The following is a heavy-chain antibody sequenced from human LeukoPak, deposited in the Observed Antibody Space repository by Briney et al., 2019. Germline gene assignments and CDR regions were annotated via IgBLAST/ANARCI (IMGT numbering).Heavy chain of an antibody. CDR3: AKVRGAIVVVIPFDY. D-gene: IGHD3-22*01. CDR1: GFAFSKYA. CDR2: IRHDGSFK. J-gene: IGHJ4*02. V-gene: IGHV3-30*02. Sequence: GGSLRLSCVASGFAFSKYAMHWVRQAPGKGLEWLTFIRHDGSFKEYADSVKGRFTISRDNSKNTLYLQMNSLRAEDTAVYYCAKVRGAIVVVIPFDYWGQGTLVTVSS.